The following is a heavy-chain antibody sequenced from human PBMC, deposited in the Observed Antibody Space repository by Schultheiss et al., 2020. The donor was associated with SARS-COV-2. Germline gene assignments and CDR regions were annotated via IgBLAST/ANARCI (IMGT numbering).Heavy chain of an antibody. CDR2: IKQDGSEK. D-gene: IGHD6-13*01. V-gene: IGHV3-7*01. CDR1: GFTFSSYW. CDR3: ARDRAIAAAGTRDDAFDI. Sequence: GESLKISCAASGFTFSSYWMSWVRQAPGKGLEWVANIKQDGSEKYYVDSVKGRFTISRDNAKNSLYLQMNSLRAEDTAVYYCARDRAIAAAGTRDDAFDIWGQGTMVTVSS. J-gene: IGHJ3*02.